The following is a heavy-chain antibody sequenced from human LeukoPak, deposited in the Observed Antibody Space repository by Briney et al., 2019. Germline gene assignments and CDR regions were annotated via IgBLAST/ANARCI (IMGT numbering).Heavy chain of an antibody. Sequence: SETLSLTCTVSGGSTSSYYWSWIRQPPGKGLEWIGYIYYSGSTNYNPSLKSRVTISVDTSKNQFSLKLSSVTAADTAVYYCARSFSGYVFDYWGQGTLVTVSS. J-gene: IGHJ4*02. CDR1: GGSTSSYY. CDR3: ARSFSGYVFDY. D-gene: IGHD5-12*01. CDR2: IYYSGST. V-gene: IGHV4-59*01.